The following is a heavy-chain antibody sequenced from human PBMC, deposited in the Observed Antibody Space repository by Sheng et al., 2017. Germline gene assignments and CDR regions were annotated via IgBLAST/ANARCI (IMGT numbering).Heavy chain of an antibody. V-gene: IGHV4-38-2*02. D-gene: IGHD1-1*01. CDR1: GYSITNGYY. J-gene: IGHJ4*02. CDR2: IYHTWNT. Sequence: QVQLQESGPGLVQPSETLSLTCTVSGYSITNGYYWGWIRQPPGKGLEWIGSIYHTWNTYNNPSLKSRVTISVDTSRNQISLKLSSVTAADTAVYYCARAEGGGELPHNRFDYVGPGNPWSPSPQ. CDR3: ARAEGGGELPHNRFDY.